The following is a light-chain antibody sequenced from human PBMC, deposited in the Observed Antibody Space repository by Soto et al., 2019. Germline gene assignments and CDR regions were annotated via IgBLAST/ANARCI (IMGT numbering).Light chain of an antibody. J-gene: IGKJ1*01. CDR2: GAS. Sequence: EIVMTQSPATLSVSPGERATLSCRASQSVSSNLAWYQQKPGQAPRLLFYGASTRATGIPARFSGSGSGTEFTLTLGSLQSEDFADYYCQQYNDWPRTFGQGTKVEIE. CDR1: QSVSSN. V-gene: IGKV3-15*01. CDR3: QQYNDWPRT.